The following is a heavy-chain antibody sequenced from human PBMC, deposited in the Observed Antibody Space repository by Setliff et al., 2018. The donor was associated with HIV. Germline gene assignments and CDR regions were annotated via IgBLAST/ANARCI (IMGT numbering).Heavy chain of an antibody. CDR3: AREVYRYDDGSESMDV. CDR2: INSDGSST. V-gene: IGHV3-74*01. CDR1: GFTFSSYW. Sequence: GGSLRLSCAASGFTFSSYWMYWVRQAPGKGLVWVSRINSDGSSTSYADSVKGRLTISRDNAKNTLFLQMNSLRAEDTAVYYCAREVYRYDDGSESMDVWGKGTTVTVSS. J-gene: IGHJ6*03. D-gene: IGHD5-18*01.